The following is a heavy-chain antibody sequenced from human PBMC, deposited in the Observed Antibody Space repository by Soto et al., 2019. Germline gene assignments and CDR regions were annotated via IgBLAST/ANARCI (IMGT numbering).Heavy chain of an antibody. CDR2: ISSRSDYT. J-gene: IGHJ4*02. CDR1: GFTFSDYY. V-gene: IGHV3-11*06. CDR3: ATKRDGSSCTQFDY. D-gene: IGHD6-13*01. Sequence: QVQLVESGGGFVKPGGSLKLSCKASGFTFSDYYMSCIRQAPGKGLEWVSYISSRSDYTNYSDSVKGRLTISRDNHKNSLSLQMQSLRAEDTAIYYCATKRDGSSCTQFDYWGQGTLVTVSS.